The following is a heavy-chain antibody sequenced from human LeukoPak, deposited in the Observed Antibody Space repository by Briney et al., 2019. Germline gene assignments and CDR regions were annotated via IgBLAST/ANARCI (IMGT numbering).Heavy chain of an antibody. D-gene: IGHD2/OR15-2a*01. CDR1: GFTFSSYS. Sequence: KPGGSLRLSCAASGFTFSSYSMNWDRQAPGKGLEWVSSITSSSTYIHYADSVKGRFTISRDNAKNSLYLQMNSLRAEDTAVYYCARTTSGSTFSDYYYCHFLVWGKGTTVTVSS. V-gene: IGHV3-21*01. CDR2: ITSSSTYI. CDR3: ARTTSGSTFSDYYYCHFLV. J-gene: IGHJ6*04.